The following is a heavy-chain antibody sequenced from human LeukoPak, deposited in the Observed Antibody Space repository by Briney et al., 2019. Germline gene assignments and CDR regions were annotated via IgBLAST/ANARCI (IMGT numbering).Heavy chain of an antibody. D-gene: IGHD3-10*01. Sequence: SETLSLTCAVSGGSISSGGYSWSWIRQPPGKGLEWIGYIYHSGSTYYNPSLKSRVTISVDTSKNQFSLKLSSVTAADTAVYYCARSVSYYGSGRDWFDPWGQGTLVTVSS. J-gene: IGHJ5*02. CDR2: IYHSGST. CDR1: GGSISSGGYS. V-gene: IGHV4-30-2*01. CDR3: ARSVSYYGSGRDWFDP.